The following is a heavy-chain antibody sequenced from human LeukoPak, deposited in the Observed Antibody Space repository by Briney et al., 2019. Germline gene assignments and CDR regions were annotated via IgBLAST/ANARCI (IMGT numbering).Heavy chain of an antibody. CDR2: IYYSGST. CDR3: ATGVHGITAAGDYYFDY. J-gene: IGHJ4*02. Sequence: SETLSLTCSVSGDSISNYYWSWIRQPPGKGLEWIGYIYYSGSTNYNPSLKSRVTISVDTSKNQFSLKLSSVTAADTAVYYCATGVHGITAAGDYYFDYWGQGTLVTVSS. V-gene: IGHV4-59*01. CDR1: GDSISNYY. D-gene: IGHD6-13*01.